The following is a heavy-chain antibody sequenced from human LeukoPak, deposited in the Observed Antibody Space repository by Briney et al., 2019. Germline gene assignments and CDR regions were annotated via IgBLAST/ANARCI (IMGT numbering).Heavy chain of an antibody. Sequence: GGSLRLSCAASIFSFSTFGFHWVRQAPGKGLEWVAFIPYDGSDKYYADSVKGRFTVSRDNSKNTLYLQMNSLRAEDTAVYYCAKDVHGLLWFGEFHWGQGTLVTVSS. D-gene: IGHD3-10*01. CDR2: IPYDGSDK. CDR1: IFSFSTFG. V-gene: IGHV3-30*02. J-gene: IGHJ4*02. CDR3: AKDVHGLLWFGEFH.